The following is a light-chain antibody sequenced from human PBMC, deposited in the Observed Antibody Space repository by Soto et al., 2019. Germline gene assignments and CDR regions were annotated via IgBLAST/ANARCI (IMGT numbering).Light chain of an antibody. Sequence: EIVMTQSPASLSVSPGDGATLSCRASQSVASNVDWYQQKPGQGPRLLIHGATTRAVGVPARFSGSGSGTDFTLTINGLQSEDFAVYYCQQYHNWPPQYTFGQGTKLQI. CDR1: QSVASN. J-gene: IGKJ2*01. V-gene: IGKV3-15*01. CDR2: GAT. CDR3: QQYHNWPPQYT.